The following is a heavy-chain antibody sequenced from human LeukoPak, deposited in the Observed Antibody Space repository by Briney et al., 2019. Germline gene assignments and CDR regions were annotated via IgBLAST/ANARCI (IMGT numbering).Heavy chain of an antibody. CDR2: FELSRIT. Sequence: SETLSLTCAVYGVSFSGYYWSWGRQPPGKGLGWRGEFELSRITKYNPSLNSRVTISVDTSKNQFSLKLSSVTAADTAVYYCARGQGRYDYVWGSYRPPSSFFDYWGQGTLVTVSS. D-gene: IGHD3-16*02. CDR3: ARGQGRYDYVWGSYRPPSSFFDY. J-gene: IGHJ4*02. V-gene: IGHV4-34*01. CDR1: GVSFSGYY.